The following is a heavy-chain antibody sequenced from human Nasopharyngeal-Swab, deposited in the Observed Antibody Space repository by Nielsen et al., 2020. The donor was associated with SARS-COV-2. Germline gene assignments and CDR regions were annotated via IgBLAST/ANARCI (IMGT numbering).Heavy chain of an antibody. Sequence: GGSLRLSCADSGFTFPSYAMHWVRQAPGKGLEWVAVISYDGKNKYYADSVKGRFTISRDNSKNTLYLQMNSLRAGDTAICFCAKARGSSSEFDHWGQGTLVTVSS. D-gene: IGHD6-6*01. CDR2: ISYDGKNK. V-gene: IGHV3-30*04. J-gene: IGHJ4*02. CDR3: AKARGSSSEFDH. CDR1: GFTFPSYA.